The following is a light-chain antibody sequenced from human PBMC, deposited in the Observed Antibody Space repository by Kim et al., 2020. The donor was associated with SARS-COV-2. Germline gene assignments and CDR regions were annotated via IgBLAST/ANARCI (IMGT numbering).Light chain of an antibody. CDR2: GNR. Sequence: VTFSSNGSSSIIGAGYDVHWYQQFPGTAPKLLIYGNRNRPSGVPDRFSDSKSGTSASLAITGLQAEDDTDYYCQSYDSSLSGFYVFGTGTKVTVL. CDR1: SSIIGAGYD. J-gene: IGLJ1*01. V-gene: IGLV1-40*01. CDR3: QSYDSSLSGFYV.